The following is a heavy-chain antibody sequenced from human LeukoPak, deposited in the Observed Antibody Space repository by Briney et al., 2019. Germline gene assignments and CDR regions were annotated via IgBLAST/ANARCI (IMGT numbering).Heavy chain of an antibody. V-gene: IGHV4-4*02. CDR3: ARVNIAVAEGAFDI. J-gene: IGHJ3*02. CDR2: IYHSGST. CDR1: GGSISSSNW. Sequence: SGTLSLTCAVSGGSISSSNWWSWVRQPPGKGLEWIGEIYHSGSTDYNPSLKSRVTISVDKSKNQFSLKLSSVTAADTAVYYCARVNIAVAEGAFDIWGQGTMVTVSS. D-gene: IGHD6-19*01.